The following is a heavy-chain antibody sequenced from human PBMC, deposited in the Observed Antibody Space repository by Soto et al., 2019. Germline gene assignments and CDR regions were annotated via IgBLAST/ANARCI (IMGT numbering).Heavy chain of an antibody. V-gene: IGHV3-11*01. CDR2: ISSGGDTI. Sequence: QVQLVESGGGLVQPGGSLRLSCAASGLSFGGHYMSWIRQAPGKGLEWLSYISSGGDTIYYADSVRGRFTISRDNAKNSLYLQMNSLSAEDTAVYYCSKDAGADYLAYWGQGILVTV. J-gene: IGHJ4*02. D-gene: IGHD3-10*01. CDR3: SKDAGADYLAY. CDR1: GLSFGGHY.